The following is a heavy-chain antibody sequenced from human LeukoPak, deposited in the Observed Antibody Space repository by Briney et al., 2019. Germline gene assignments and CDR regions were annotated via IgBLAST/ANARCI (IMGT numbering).Heavy chain of an antibody. CDR2: ISWDGGST. J-gene: IGHJ3*02. D-gene: IGHD5-24*01. CDR1: GFTFDDYA. CDR3: AKDTGDGYNSASDAFDI. Sequence: GGSLRLSCAASGFTFDDYAMHWVRQAPGKGLEWVSLISWDGGSTYSADAVKGRFTISIDNSNNSLYLQMNSLRAEDTALYYCAKDTGDGYNSASDAFDIWGQGTMVTVSS. V-gene: IGHV3-43D*03.